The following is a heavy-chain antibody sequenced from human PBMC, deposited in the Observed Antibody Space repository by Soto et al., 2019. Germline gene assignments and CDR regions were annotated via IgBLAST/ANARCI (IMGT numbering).Heavy chain of an antibody. CDR1: GFRFDDYN. D-gene: IGHD3-22*01. V-gene: IGHV3-30-3*01. Sequence: GGSLRLSCAASGFRFDDYNMHWVRQAPGKGLEWVAVMSPNGNNQYYADSVKGRFTISRDTSKSTLYLQMTSLRPDDTAVYYCATGANFYYDTSRYWGQGTLVTVSS. J-gene: IGHJ4*02. CDR3: ATGANFYYDTSRY. CDR2: MSPNGNNQ.